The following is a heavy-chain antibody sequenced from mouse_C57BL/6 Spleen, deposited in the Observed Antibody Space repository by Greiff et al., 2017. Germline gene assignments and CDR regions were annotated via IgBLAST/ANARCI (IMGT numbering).Heavy chain of an antibody. V-gene: IGHV2-4*01. Sequence: QVQLQQSGPGLVQPSQSLSITCTVSGFSLTSYGVHWVRQPPGTGLEWLGVIWSGGSTDYNAAFISRLSISKDNSKSQVFFKMNSLQAEDTAIYYCAKKEYYYAMDYWGQGTSVTVSS. CDR2: IWSGGST. CDR3: AKKEYYYAMDY. J-gene: IGHJ4*01. CDR1: GFSLTSYG.